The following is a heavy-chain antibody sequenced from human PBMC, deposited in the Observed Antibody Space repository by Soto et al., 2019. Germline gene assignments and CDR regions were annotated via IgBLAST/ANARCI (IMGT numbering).Heavy chain of an antibody. CDR1: GGSSNGYY. D-gene: IGHD2-21*01. V-gene: IGHV4-59*01. CDR2: IYSSGTT. CDR3: ARARVSAFWYFDL. J-gene: IGHJ2*01. Sequence: SETLSLTCTVSGGSSNGYYYNWIRQPPGKGLEWLGNIYSSGTTKYNPSLKSRVTISVDTSKTRFSLQLSSVTAADTAIYYCARARVSAFWYFDLWGRGTLVTVSS.